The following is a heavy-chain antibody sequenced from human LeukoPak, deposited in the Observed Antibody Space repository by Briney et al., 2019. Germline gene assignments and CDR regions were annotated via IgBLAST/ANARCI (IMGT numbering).Heavy chain of an antibody. J-gene: IGHJ6*03. V-gene: IGHV4-38-2*02. CDR2: IYHSGST. D-gene: IGHD1-14*01. CDR1: GYSISSGYY. Sequence: SETLSLTCTVSGYSISSGYYWGWIRQPPGKGLEWIGSIYHSGSTYYNPSLKSRVTISVDTSKNQFSLKLSSVTAADTAVYYCASLTRYYYYYYMDVWGKGTTVTVSS. CDR3: ASLTRYYYYYYMDV.